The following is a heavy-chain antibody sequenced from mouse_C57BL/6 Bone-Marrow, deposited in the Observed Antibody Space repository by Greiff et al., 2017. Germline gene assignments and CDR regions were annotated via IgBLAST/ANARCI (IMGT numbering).Heavy chain of an antibody. Sequence: QVQLQQPGAELVRPGSSVKLSCKASGYTFTSYWMHWVKQRPIQGLEWIGNIDPSDSDTHYNQKFKDKATLTVDKSSSTAYMQLSSLTSVDSAVYYCARWGYFDYWGQGTILTVSS. CDR3: ARWGYFDY. CDR1: GYTFTSYW. CDR2: IDPSDSDT. V-gene: IGHV1-52*01. J-gene: IGHJ2*01.